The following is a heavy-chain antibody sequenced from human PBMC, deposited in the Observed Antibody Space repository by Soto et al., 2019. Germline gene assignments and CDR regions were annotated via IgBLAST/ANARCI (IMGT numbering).Heavy chain of an antibody. Sequence: GGSLRLSCAVSGLIFTNHGFHWVRQAPGKGLEWVAVISQDGNIKYYGDLVKGRFTISRDISTNTVFLQMNSLRTEDTAVYYCAKDKGKLYFDYWGQGTLVTVSS. CDR1: GLIFTNHG. V-gene: IGHV3-30*18. J-gene: IGHJ4*02. D-gene: IGHD3-10*01. CDR2: ISQDGNIK. CDR3: AKDKGKLYFDY.